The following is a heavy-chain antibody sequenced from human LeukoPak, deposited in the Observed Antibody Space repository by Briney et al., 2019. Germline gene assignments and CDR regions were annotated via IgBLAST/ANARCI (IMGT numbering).Heavy chain of an antibody. J-gene: IGHJ4*02. CDR1: GGSISSGGYS. V-gene: IGHV4-30-2*01. Sequence: PSETLSLTCAVSGGSISSGGYSWSWIRQPPGKGLEWIGYIYHSGSTYYNPSLKSRVTISVDRSKNQFSLKLSSVTAAGTAVYYCASSNDYGDYGEIDYWGQGTLVTVSS. CDR3: ASSNDYGDYGEIDY. D-gene: IGHD4-17*01. CDR2: IYHSGST.